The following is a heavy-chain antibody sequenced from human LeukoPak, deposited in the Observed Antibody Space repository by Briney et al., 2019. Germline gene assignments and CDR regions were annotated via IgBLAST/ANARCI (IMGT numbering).Heavy chain of an antibody. CDR3: ARDKDGFHVDY. Sequence: SETLSLTCTVSGGSISYYYWSWIRQPAGKGLEWIGRIYSSGTPKYNPSLKSRVTMSIDTSKNQFSLMVNSVTAADTAAYYCARDKDGFHVDYWGQGILVTVSS. V-gene: IGHV4-4*07. D-gene: IGHD5-24*01. J-gene: IGHJ4*02. CDR2: IYSSGTP. CDR1: GGSISYYY.